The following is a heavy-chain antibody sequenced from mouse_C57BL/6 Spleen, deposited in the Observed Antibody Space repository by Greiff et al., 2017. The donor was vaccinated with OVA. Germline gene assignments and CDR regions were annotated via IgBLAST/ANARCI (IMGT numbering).Heavy chain of an antibody. Sequence: VQLQQSGAELVRPGASVTLSCKASGYTFTDYEMHWVKQTPVHGLEWIGAIDPETGGTAYNQKFKGKAILTADKSSSTAYMELRSLTSEDSAVYYCTREVTTVVDYFDYWGQGTTLTVSS. CDR1: GYTFTDYE. CDR2: IDPETGGT. CDR3: TREVTTVVDYFDY. D-gene: IGHD1-1*01. J-gene: IGHJ2*01. V-gene: IGHV1-15*01.